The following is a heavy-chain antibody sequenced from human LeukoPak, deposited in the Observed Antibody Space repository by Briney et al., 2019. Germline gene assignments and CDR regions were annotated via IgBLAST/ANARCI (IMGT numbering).Heavy chain of an antibody. Sequence: GGSLRLSCAASVFTFSNAWMSRVRQAPGTGLEGVAVIWYDGSNKYYADSVKGRFTISRDNSKNTLYLQMNSLTAEDTAVYYCAREDYDFWSGYSSPGYWGQGTLVTVSS. D-gene: IGHD3-3*01. CDR2: IWYDGSNK. V-gene: IGHV3-33*08. J-gene: IGHJ4*02. CDR3: AREDYDFWSGYSSPGY. CDR1: VFTFSNAW.